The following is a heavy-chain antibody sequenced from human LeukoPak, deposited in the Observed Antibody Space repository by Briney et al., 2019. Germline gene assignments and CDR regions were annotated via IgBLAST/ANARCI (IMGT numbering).Heavy chain of an antibody. Sequence: GGSLRLSRVASGFTFSSYWMHWVRQAPGKGLVWVSRIKSDGNTTNYADSVKGRFTISRDSSKNTLYLQMNSLRAEDTAVYYCAKGPPPFGELYYFDYWGQGTLVTVSS. CDR2: IKSDGNTT. V-gene: IGHV3-74*01. J-gene: IGHJ4*02. CDR1: GFTFSSYW. CDR3: AKGPPPFGELYYFDY. D-gene: IGHD3-10*01.